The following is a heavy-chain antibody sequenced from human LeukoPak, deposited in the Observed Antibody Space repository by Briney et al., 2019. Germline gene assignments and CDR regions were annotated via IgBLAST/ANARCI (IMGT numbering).Heavy chain of an antibody. CDR1: GFTFSSYA. CDR3: ARGAGYYASGSYHFDY. CDR2: ISYDGSNK. Sequence: PGGSLRLSCAASGFTFSSYAMHWVRQAPGKGLEWVAVISYDGSNKYYADSVKGRFTISRDNSKNTLYLQMNSLRAEDTAVYYCARGAGYYASGSYHFDYWGQGALVTVSS. V-gene: IGHV3-30-3*01. J-gene: IGHJ4*02. D-gene: IGHD3-10*01.